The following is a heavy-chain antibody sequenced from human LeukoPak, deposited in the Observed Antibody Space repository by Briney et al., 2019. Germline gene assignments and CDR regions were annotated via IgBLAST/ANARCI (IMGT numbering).Heavy chain of an antibody. J-gene: IGHJ4*02. Sequence: PGGSLRLSCAASGFTFSNYGMHWVRQAPGKGLEWVAVIWYDGSNKYYADSVKGRFTISRDNSKNTLYVQMNSLRAEDTAVYYCAKDRQSRASLGFDYWGQGALVIVSS. D-gene: IGHD3-16*01. CDR1: GFTFSNYG. V-gene: IGHV3-33*06. CDR3: AKDRQSRASLGFDY. CDR2: IWYDGSNK.